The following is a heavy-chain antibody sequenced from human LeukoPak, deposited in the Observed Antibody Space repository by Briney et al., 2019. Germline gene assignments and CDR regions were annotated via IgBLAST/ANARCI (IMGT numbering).Heavy chain of an antibody. CDR3: ARDLIAVRPGWFDP. CDR1: GYTFTTCG. CDR2: ISAYNGNT. D-gene: IGHD6-6*01. V-gene: IGHV1-18*01. Sequence: ASVKVSCKASGYTFTTCGISWVRQAPGQRLEWMGWISAYNGNTNYAQQFQDRVTMSTDTSMSTAYMELRSLRSDDTAVYYCARDLIAVRPGWFDPWGQGSLVTVSS. J-gene: IGHJ5*02.